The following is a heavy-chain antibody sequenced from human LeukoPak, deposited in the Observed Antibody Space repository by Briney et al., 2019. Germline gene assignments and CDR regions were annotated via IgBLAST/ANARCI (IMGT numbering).Heavy chain of an antibody. V-gene: IGHV1-46*01. CDR1: GYTFTSYY. CDR2: INPCGGST. D-gene: IGHD3-10*01. CDR3: ARDRHYYGSGSYYTDC. Sequence: ASVKVSCKASGYTFTSYYMHWVRQAPGQGLEWMGIINPCGGSTSYAQKFQGRVTMTRDMSTSTVYMELSSLRSEDTAVYYCARDRHYYGSGSYYTDCWGQGTLVTVSS. J-gene: IGHJ4*02.